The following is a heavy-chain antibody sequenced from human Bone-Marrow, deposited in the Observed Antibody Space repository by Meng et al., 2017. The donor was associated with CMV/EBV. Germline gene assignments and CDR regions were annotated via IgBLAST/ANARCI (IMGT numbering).Heavy chain of an antibody. V-gene: IGHV4-34*01. J-gene: IGHJ6*02. CDR2: INHSGST. CDR1: GGSFSGYC. CDR3: ARAPERNTGPSTLGMDV. D-gene: IGHD1-14*01. Sequence: LRLSCAVHGGSFSGYCWCWIRQPPGKGLECIGEINHSGSTNYNPSLKSRVTISVDTSKNQFSLKLSSVTAADTAVYYCARAPERNTGPSTLGMDVWGQGTTVTVSS.